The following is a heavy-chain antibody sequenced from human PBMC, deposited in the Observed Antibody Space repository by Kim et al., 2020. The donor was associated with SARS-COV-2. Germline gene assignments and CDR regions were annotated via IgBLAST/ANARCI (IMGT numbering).Heavy chain of an antibody. V-gene: IGHV4-30-2*01. CDR2: IYHSGST. D-gene: IGHD2-2*01. Sequence: SETLSLTCAVSGGSISSGGYSWSWIRQPPGKGLEWIGYIYHSGSTYYNPSLKSRVTISVDRSKNQFSLKLSSVTAADTAVYYCASGYCSSTRCYDAFDIWGQGTMVTVSS. CDR3: ASGYCSSTRCYDAFDI. J-gene: IGHJ3*02. CDR1: GGSISSGGYS.